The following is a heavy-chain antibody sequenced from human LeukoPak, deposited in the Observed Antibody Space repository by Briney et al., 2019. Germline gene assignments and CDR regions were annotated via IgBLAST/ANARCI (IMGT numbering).Heavy chain of an antibody. CDR3: AHRRPGHLTGWDNSYFDN. CDR2: IYWDDDK. CDR1: GFSLYSSGVG. V-gene: IGHV2-5*02. Sequence: KRSGPTLVIPTQTLTLTCTFSGFSLYSSGVGVGWIRQPPGRALEWLAVIYWDDDKRYNPSLRSRLTMSKDAFRNQVFLVVANMDPVDTATYYCAHRRPGHLTGWDNSYFDNWGPGTLVTVSS. J-gene: IGHJ4*02. D-gene: IGHD1/OR15-1a*01.